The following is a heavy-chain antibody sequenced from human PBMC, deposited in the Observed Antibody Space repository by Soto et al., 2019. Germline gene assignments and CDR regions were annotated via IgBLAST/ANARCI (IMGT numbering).Heavy chain of an antibody. Sequence: ASVKVSCKASGYTFTSYGISWVRQAPGQGLEWMGWISAYNGNTNYAQKLQGRVTMTTDTSTSTAYIEMRSLRSDDTAVYYCAREHFDWLFWFDPWGQGTLVTVSS. CDR3: AREHFDWLFWFDP. V-gene: IGHV1-18*01. CDR1: GYTFTSYG. J-gene: IGHJ5*02. D-gene: IGHD3-9*01. CDR2: ISAYNGNT.